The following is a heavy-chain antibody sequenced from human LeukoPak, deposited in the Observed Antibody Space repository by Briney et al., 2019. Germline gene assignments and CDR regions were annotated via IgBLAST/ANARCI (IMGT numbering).Heavy chain of an antibody. CDR2: LSTSGSTI. V-gene: IGHV3-48*03. CDR1: GFTFSSYE. D-gene: IGHD3/OR15-3a*01. Sequence: GGSLRLSCAASGFTFSSYEMNRVRQAPGKGLEWVSYLSTSGSTIYYADSVKGRFTISRDNAKNSLYLQMNSLRAEDTAVYYCARDHGRWYFDLWGRGTLVTVSS. CDR3: ARDHGRWYFDL. J-gene: IGHJ2*01.